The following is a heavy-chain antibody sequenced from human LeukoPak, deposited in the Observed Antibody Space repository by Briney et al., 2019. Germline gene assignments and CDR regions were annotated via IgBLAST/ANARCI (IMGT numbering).Heavy chain of an antibody. J-gene: IGHJ4*02. CDR3: ARTAGGTGDLDY. Sequence: GGSLRLSCSASGFTFSNHAMHWVRQAPGKGLEYVSAISSNGDNTYYADSVKGRFTISRDNSKNTLFLQMRSLRSDDTAVYYCARTAGGTGDLDYWGQGTLVTVSS. V-gene: IGHV3-64D*06. D-gene: IGHD7-27*01. CDR1: GFTFSNHA. CDR2: ISSNGDNT.